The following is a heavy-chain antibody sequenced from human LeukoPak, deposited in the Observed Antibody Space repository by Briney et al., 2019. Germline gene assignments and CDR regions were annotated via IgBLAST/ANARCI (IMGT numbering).Heavy chain of an antibody. J-gene: IGHJ5*02. Sequence: KSGGSLRLSCAASGFTFSSYSMNWVRQAPGKGLEWVSSISSSSSYIYYADSVKGRFTISRDNAKNSLYLQMNSLRAEDTAVYYCARDPWAGPSLVTTRLGPFEDPWGQGTLVTVSS. CDR2: ISSSSSYI. CDR3: ARDPWAGPSLVTTRLGPFEDP. D-gene: IGHD4-17*01. V-gene: IGHV3-21*01. CDR1: GFTFSSYS.